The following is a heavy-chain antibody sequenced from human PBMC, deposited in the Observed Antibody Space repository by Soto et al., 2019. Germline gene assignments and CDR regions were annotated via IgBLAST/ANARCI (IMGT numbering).Heavy chain of an antibody. Sequence: QVQMQESGPGLVKPSQTLSLTCNVSGGSLSSGSYYWSWIRQRPRKGLEWIGYLYYSGNTYYNPSLKRRITISLDTSENQFSLKLSSVSAADTAVYYCARLGTGAFDSWGQGTLVTVSS. CDR2: LYYSGNT. V-gene: IGHV4-31*03. CDR1: GGSLSSGSYY. J-gene: IGHJ4*02. D-gene: IGHD3-16*01. CDR3: ARLGTGAFDS.